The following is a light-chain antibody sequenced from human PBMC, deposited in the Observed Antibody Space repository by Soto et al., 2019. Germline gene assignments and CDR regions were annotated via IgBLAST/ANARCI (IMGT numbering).Light chain of an antibody. CDR3: CSYAGDLAL. J-gene: IGLJ2*01. Sequence: QSALTQPPSASGSPGQSVTISCTGTSSDVGGYNYVSWYQQHPGKAPKLMISDVSKRPSGVPDRSSGSKSGNTASLTISGLQAEDEADYYCCSYAGDLALFGGGTKVTVL. CDR2: DVS. V-gene: IGLV2-8*01. CDR1: SSDVGGYNY.